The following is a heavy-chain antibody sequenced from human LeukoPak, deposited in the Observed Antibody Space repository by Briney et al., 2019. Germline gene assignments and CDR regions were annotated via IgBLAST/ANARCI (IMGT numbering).Heavy chain of an antibody. J-gene: IGHJ4*02. CDR1: GGSISSYY. CDR3: ARQPRVGAFLFDY. V-gene: IGHV4-59*08. D-gene: IGHD1-26*01. CDR2: IYYSGST. Sequence: SETLSLTCTVSGGSISSYYWSWIRQPPGKGLEWIGYIYYSGSTNYNPSLKSRVTISVDTSKNQFSLKLSSVTAADTAVYYCARQPRVGAFLFDYWGQGTLVTVSS.